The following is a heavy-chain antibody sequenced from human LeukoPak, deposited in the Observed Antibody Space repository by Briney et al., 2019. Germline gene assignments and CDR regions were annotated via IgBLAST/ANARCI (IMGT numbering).Heavy chain of an antibody. Sequence: SETLSLTCIVSGGSISSRNCYWGWIRQPPGKVLQRFGSIYYTGSTFYNPSLKSRVTLSGATSKTQFSLKLSSVAAADTAVYYCARALEWLPDFDYWGQGTLVTVSS. D-gene: IGHD3-3*01. CDR1: GGSISSRNCY. J-gene: IGHJ4*02. CDR3: ARALEWLPDFDY. CDR2: IYYTGST. V-gene: IGHV4-39*07.